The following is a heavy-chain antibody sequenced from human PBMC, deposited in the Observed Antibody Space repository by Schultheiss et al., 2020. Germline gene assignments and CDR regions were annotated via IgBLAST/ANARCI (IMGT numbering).Heavy chain of an antibody. CDR3: ARVAYSGSYQGGFDY. D-gene: IGHD1-26*01. Sequence: GESLKISCAASGFTFSSYAMHWVRQAPGKGLEWVAVISYDGSNKYYADSVKGRFTISRDNSKNTLYLQMNSLRAEDTAVYYCARVAYSGSYQGGFDYWGQGTLVTVSS. CDR2: ISYDGSNK. CDR1: GFTFSSYA. J-gene: IGHJ4*02. V-gene: IGHV3-30-3*01.